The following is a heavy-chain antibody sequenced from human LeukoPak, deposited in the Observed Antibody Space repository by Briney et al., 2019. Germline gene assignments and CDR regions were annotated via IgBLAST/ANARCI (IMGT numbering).Heavy chain of an antibody. CDR3: ARGKNRNWQRVNWFDP. V-gene: IGHV4-38-2*02. Sequence: PSETLSFTCTVSCYSINNGYYWGWIRQPPGKGLEWIRSNYHSGSTYYKPSLKSRVTISVDTSKNQFSLKLSSVTAADTAVYYCARGKNRNWQRVNWFDPWGQGTLVTVSS. CDR1: CYSINNGYY. CDR2: NYHSGST. J-gene: IGHJ5*02. D-gene: IGHD6-25*01.